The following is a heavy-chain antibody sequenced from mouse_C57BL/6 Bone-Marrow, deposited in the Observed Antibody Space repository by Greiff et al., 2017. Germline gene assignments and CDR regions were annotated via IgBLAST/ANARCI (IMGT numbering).Heavy chain of an antibody. Sequence: VQLKQSGAELVRPGASVKLSCTASGFNIKDDYMHWVKQRPEQGLEWIGWIDTENGDTEYASKFQGKATITADTSSNTAYLQLSSLTSEDTAVYYCTTEGWYFAYWGQGNTLTVSS. CDR2: IDTENGDT. V-gene: IGHV14-4*01. CDR3: TTEGWYFAY. D-gene: IGHD2-3*01. J-gene: IGHJ2*01. CDR1: GFNIKDDY.